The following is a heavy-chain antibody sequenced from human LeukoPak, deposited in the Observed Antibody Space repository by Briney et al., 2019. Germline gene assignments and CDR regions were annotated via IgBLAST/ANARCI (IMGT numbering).Heavy chain of an antibody. CDR3: ARDLRKGRYFDY. V-gene: IGHV3-33*08. Sequence: GGSLRLSCAASGFTFSVSVMHWVRQAPGKGLEWVAVIWYDGSNEYYADSVKGRFTISRDNSKNTLYLQMNSLRAEDTAVYYCARDLRKGRYFDYWGQGTLVTVSS. CDR1: GFTFSVSV. CDR2: IWYDGSNE. J-gene: IGHJ4*02.